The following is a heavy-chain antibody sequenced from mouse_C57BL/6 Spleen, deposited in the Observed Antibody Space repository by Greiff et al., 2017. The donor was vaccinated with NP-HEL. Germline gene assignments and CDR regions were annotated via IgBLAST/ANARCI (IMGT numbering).Heavy chain of an antibody. CDR2: IYPGDGDT. J-gene: IGHJ1*03. CDR1: GYAFSSSW. D-gene: IGHD1-1*01. V-gene: IGHV1-82*01. Sequence: QVQLQQSGPELVKPGASVKISCKASGYAFSSSWMNWVKQRPGKGLEWIGRIYPGDGDTNYNGKFKGKATLTADKSSSTAYMQLSSLTSEDSAVYFCAEGSSYWYFDVWGIGTTVTVSS. CDR3: AEGSSYWYFDV.